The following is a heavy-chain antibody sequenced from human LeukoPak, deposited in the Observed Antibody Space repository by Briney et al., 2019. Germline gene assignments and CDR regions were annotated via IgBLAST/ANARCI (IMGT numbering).Heavy chain of an antibody. CDR3: ARAGSQTGYYYYMDV. J-gene: IGHJ6*03. CDR1: GFTFSSYS. CDR2: ISSSSSYI. Sequence: GGSLRLSCAASGFTFSSYSMNWVRQAPGKGLEWVSSISSSSSYIYYADSVKGRFTISRDNAKNSLYLQMNSLRADDTAVYYCARAGSQTGYYYYMDVWGKGTTVTVSS. D-gene: IGHD1-26*01. V-gene: IGHV3-21*01.